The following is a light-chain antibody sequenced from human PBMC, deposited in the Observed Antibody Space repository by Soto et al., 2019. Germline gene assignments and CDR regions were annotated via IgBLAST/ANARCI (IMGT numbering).Light chain of an antibody. Sequence: IQLTQSPSSLSASLGDRVTITCRASQGIGSYLAWYQQKPGEAPKLLIFAASTLQSGVPSRFRGSGSGTDYTLTISSLQPDDFATYYCQHYNSYSEAFGQGTKVDNK. CDR3: QHYNSYSEA. V-gene: IGKV1-9*01. CDR1: QGIGSY. J-gene: IGKJ1*01. CDR2: AAS.